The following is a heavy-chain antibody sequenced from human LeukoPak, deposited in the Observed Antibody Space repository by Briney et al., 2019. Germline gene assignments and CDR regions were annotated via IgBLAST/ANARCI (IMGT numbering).Heavy chain of an antibody. CDR2: ISYHGDNK. V-gene: IGHV3-30-3*01. J-gene: IGHJ4*02. Sequence: GKSLRLSCAASGFTFSSYAMHWVRQAPGKGLEWVAIISYHGDNKYYADSVKGRFTISRDNSKNTLHLQMNTLRTEDTAVYFCARSPYGDPQYYLDFRGQGTLVTVSS. CDR3: ARSPYGDPQYYLDF. D-gene: IGHD4-17*01. CDR1: GFTFSSYA.